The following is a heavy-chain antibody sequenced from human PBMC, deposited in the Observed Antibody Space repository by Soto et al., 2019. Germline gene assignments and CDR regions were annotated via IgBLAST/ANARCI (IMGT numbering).Heavy chain of an antibody. V-gene: IGHV4-4*02. Sequence: SETLSLTCTVSSGSISTTNWWNWVRQPPGKGLEWIGEIYPSGSTNYNPSLKSRVTISIDKSKNQFSLNLSSVTAADTAVYYCARATMVRGVIRNWFDPWGQGTLVTVSS. CDR2: IYPSGST. CDR3: ARATMVRGVIRNWFDP. CDR1: SGSISTTNW. J-gene: IGHJ5*02. D-gene: IGHD3-10*01.